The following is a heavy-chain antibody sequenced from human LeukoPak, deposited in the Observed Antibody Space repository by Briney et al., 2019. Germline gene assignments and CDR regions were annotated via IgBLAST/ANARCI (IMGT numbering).Heavy chain of an antibody. CDR1: GFTFSSYW. CDR3: ARHLSGVTGYTYGRGIDY. Sequence: GGSLRLSCTASGFTFSSYWMSWVRQAPGKGLEWVANIKKDGSEKYSVDSVKGRFTISRDNAKTSLYLQMDSLRAEDTAVYYCARHLSGVTGYTYGRGIDYWGQGTLVTVSS. J-gene: IGHJ4*02. V-gene: IGHV3-7*01. D-gene: IGHD5-18*01. CDR2: IKKDGSEK.